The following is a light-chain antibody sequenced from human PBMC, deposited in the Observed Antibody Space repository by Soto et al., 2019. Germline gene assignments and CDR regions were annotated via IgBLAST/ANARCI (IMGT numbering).Light chain of an antibody. CDR3: SSYTTIKTVV. Sequence: QSALTQPASVSGSPGPAITSSCTGTSRDIGTYKYVSWSQHHPGKAPKLIIFEVSNRPSGISDRFSGFKSANTAYLTLSGVQPEDEADYHCSSYTTIKTVVFGGGTQLTVL. CDR1: SRDIGTYKY. J-gene: IGLJ2*01. CDR2: EVS. V-gene: IGLV2-14*01.